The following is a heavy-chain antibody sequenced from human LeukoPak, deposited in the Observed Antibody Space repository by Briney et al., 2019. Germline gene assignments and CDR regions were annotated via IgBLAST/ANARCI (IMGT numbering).Heavy chain of an antibody. CDR1: GDSVSSNSDT. CDR2: TFYRSKWFH. Sequence: SQTLSLTCAISGDSVSSNSDTWNWIRQSPSRGLEWLGRTFYRSKWFHQYAVSVKGRITINPDTSKNQFSLQLNSVTLEDTAVYYCARDGPLGNDVYDTWGQGTMVTVSS. J-gene: IGHJ3*02. D-gene: IGHD7-27*01. CDR3: ARDGPLGNDVYDT. V-gene: IGHV6-1*01.